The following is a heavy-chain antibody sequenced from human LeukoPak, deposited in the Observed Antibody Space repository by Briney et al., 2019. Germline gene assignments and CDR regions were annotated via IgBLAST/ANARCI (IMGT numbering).Heavy chain of an antibody. CDR2: IRSKAYGGTT. CDR1: GFTLGDYA. Sequence: GGCLRLSCTASGFTLGDYAMSWVRQAPGKGLEWVGFIRSKAYGGTTEYAASVKGRFTISRDDPKSIAYLQMNSLKTEDTAVYYCTRDMLRFLEWTFDYWGQGTLVTVSS. V-gene: IGHV3-49*04. D-gene: IGHD3-3*01. CDR3: TRDMLRFLEWTFDY. J-gene: IGHJ4*02.